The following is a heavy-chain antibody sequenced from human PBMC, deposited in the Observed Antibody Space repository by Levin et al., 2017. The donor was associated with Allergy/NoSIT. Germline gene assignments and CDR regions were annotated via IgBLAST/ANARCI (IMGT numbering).Heavy chain of an antibody. CDR2: IYYSGST. D-gene: IGHD3-9*01. CDR3: AGYYDILTGYYMDV. Sequence: SETLSLTCTVSGGSISSYYWSWIRQPPGKGLEWIGYIYYSGSTNYNPSLKSRVTISVDTSKNQFSLKLSSVTAADTAVYYCAGYYDILTGYYMDVWGKGTTVTVSS. V-gene: IGHV4-59*01. J-gene: IGHJ6*03. CDR1: GGSISSYY.